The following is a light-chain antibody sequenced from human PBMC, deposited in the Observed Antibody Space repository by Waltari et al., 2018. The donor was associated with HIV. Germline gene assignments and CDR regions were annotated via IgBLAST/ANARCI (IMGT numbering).Light chain of an antibody. CDR3: QQYNTYPRT. Sequence: DIQMTQSPSTLSESVGDRVTITCRASQSISNWLDWNQQKPGKAPKFLIYRASNLESGVPSRFSGSGSGTEFTLTISSLQPDDFATYFCQQYNTYPRTFGQGTKVEIK. V-gene: IGKV1-5*03. CDR2: RAS. CDR1: QSISNW. J-gene: IGKJ1*01.